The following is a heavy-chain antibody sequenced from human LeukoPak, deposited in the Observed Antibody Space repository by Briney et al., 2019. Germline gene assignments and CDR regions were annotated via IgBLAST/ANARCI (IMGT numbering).Heavy chain of an antibody. CDR1: GDSVSSNSAA. J-gene: IGHJ3*02. CDR2: TYYRSKWYN. D-gene: IGHD5-24*01. CDR3: ARGGLEMATITTLFAFDI. Sequence: SQTLSLTCAISGDSVSSNSAAWNWIRQSPSRGLEWLGRTYYRSKWYNDYAVSVKSRITINPDTSKNQFSLQLNSVTPEDTAVYYCARGGLEMATITTLFAFDIWGQGTMVTVSS. V-gene: IGHV6-1*01.